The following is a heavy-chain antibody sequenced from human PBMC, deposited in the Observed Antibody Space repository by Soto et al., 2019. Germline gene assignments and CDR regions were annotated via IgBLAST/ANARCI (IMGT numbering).Heavy chain of an antibody. CDR1: GFTFSSYS. V-gene: IGHV3-48*02. D-gene: IGHD3-16*02. CDR3: ARVIPPPAY. Sequence: VQLVESGGGLVQPGGSLRLSCAASGFTFSSYSMNWVRQAPGKGLEWVSYISSSSSTIYYADSVKGRFTISRDNAKNSLHLQMNSLRDEDTAVYYCARVIPPPAYWGQGTLVTVSS. J-gene: IGHJ4*02. CDR2: ISSSSSTI.